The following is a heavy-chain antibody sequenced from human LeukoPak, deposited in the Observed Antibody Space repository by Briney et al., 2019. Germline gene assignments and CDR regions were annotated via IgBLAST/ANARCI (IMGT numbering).Heavy chain of an antibody. D-gene: IGHD3-10*01. J-gene: IGHJ5*02. Sequence: ETLSLTCTVSGGSISSYYWSWIRQPPGKGLEWIGRIYTSGSTNYNPSLKSRVTMSVDTSKNQFSLKLSSVTAADTAVYYCAREYGSGSYYSRSKTSYNWFDPWGQGTLVTVSS. CDR1: GGSISSYY. CDR3: AREYGSGSYYSRSKTSYNWFDP. CDR2: IYTSGST. V-gene: IGHV4-4*07.